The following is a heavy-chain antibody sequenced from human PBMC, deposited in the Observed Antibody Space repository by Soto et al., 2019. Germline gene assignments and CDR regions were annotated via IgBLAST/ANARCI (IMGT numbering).Heavy chain of an antibody. CDR3: AREGEYSYGPFDY. V-gene: IGHV4-31*03. CDR2: IYYSGST. J-gene: IGHJ4*02. D-gene: IGHD5-18*01. CDR1: GGSISSGGYY. Sequence: TSETLSLTCTVSGGSISSGGYYWSWIRQHPGKGLEWIGYIYYSGSTYYNPSLKSRVTISVDTSKNQFSLKLSSVTAADTAVYYCAREGEYSYGPFDYWGQGTLVTVSS.